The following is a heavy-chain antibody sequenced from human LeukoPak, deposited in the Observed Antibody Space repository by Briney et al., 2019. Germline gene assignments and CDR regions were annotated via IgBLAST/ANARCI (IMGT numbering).Heavy chain of an antibody. CDR3: AKAGMTRFDY. V-gene: IGHV3-23*01. CDR1: GFTFSRFA. Sequence: GGSLRLSCAASGFTFSRFAMSWVRQAPGKGLEWVSGFSGSGGSTYYADSVKGRFTISRDNSKNTLYLQMNSLRVEDTAVYYCAKAGMTRFDYWGQGIMATVSS. D-gene: IGHD1-20*01. J-gene: IGHJ4*02. CDR2: FSGSGGST.